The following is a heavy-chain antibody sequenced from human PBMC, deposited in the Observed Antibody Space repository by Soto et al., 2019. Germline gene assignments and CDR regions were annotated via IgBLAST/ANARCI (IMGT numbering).Heavy chain of an antibody. CDR1: GFTFGAYY. CDR2: VSPLTGRT. V-gene: IGHV1-2*02. D-gene: IGHD2-21*01. Sequence: QVQLVQSGPEAKTPGASVRVSCKSSGFTFGAYYIHWVRQVPGQGLQWMGWVSPLTGRTNLVQRFRGRVTLTRDTSIDTVFMELNWLGSGDTGLYFCTREFDSGDMGFDLWGQGTTVSVSS. J-gene: IGHJ6*02. CDR3: TREFDSGDMGFDL.